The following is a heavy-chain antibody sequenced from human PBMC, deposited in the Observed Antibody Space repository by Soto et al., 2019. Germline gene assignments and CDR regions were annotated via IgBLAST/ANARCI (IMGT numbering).Heavy chain of an antibody. J-gene: IGHJ6*02. CDR1: GYTFTSYG. CDR2: ISAYTGNT. CDR3: ARSQLEPPGYYYYYYGMDV. D-gene: IGHD1-1*01. Sequence: QVQLVQSGAEVKKPGASVKVSCKASGYTFTSYGISWVRQAPGQGLEWMGWISAYTGNTNYAQKLQVRVTMTTDTSTSTAYMELRSLRSDDTAVYYCARSQLEPPGYYYYYYGMDVWGQGTTVTVSS. V-gene: IGHV1-18*04.